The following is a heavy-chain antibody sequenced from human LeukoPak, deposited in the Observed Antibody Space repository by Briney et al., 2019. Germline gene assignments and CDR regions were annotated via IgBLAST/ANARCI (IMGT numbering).Heavy chain of an antibody. Sequence: SETLSLTCAVYGGSFSGYYWSWIRQPPGKGLEWIGEINHSGSTNYNPSLKSRVTISVDTSKNQFSLKLSSVTAADTAVYYCASAVITNYYYYYYMDVWGKGTTVTVSS. CDR3: ASAVITNYYYYYYMDV. D-gene: IGHD4-11*01. CDR2: INHSGST. J-gene: IGHJ6*03. CDR1: GGSFSGYY. V-gene: IGHV4-34*01.